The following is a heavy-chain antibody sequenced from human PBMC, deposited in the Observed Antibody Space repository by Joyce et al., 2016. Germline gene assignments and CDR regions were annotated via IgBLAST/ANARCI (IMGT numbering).Heavy chain of an antibody. CDR3: ARAYLTGFTTSWYLGF. V-gene: IGHV4-59*13. D-gene: IGHD4-23*01. J-gene: IGHJ4*02. CDR1: GGSIKTYY. CDR2: VSDSVST. Sequence: QVQLQESGPGLVEPSETLSLTCNVSGGSIKTYYWSWIRQPPGKGLEWSGHVSDSVSTNYNPSLKSRVTISVDTSKNLLSLNMKSVTAADTGVYYCARAYLTGFTTSWYLGFWGQGARVTVSS.